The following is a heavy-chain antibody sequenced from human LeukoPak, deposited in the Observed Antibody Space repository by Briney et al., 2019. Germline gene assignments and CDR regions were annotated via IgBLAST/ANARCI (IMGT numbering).Heavy chain of an antibody. CDR2: ISSNGGST. V-gene: IGHV3-64*01. Sequence: GGSLRLSCAASGFTFSSYAMHWVRQAPGKGLEYVSAISSNGGSTYYANSVKGRFTISRDNSKNTLYLQMGSLRAEDMAVYYCARRVSSSQSAGYYMDVWGKGTTVTVSS. J-gene: IGHJ6*03. D-gene: IGHD6-13*01. CDR3: ARRVSSSQSAGYYMDV. CDR1: GFTFSSYA.